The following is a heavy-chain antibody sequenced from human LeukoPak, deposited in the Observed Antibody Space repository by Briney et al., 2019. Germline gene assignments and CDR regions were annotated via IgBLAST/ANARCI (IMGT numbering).Heavy chain of an antibody. CDR2: IYPGDSDT. V-gene: IGHV5-51*01. Sequence: GESLKISCKGSGYSFTSYWIGWVRQMPGKGLEWMGIIYPGDSDTRYSPSFQGQVTISADKSISTAYLQWSSLKASDTAMYYCARHPNRCTNGVCYSYYMDVWGKGTTVTVSS. CDR3: ARHPNRCTNGVCYSYYMDV. CDR1: GYSFTSYW. D-gene: IGHD2-8*01. J-gene: IGHJ6*03.